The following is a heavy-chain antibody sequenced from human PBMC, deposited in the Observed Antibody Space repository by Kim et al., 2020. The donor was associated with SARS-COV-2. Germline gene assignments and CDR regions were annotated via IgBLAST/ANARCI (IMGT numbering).Heavy chain of an antibody. V-gene: IGHV3-33*01. J-gene: IGHJ3*01. Sequence: YADSVKGRFTISRDNSKNTLYLQMNSLRAEDTAVYYCARAQGYSSSWTLNWGQGTMVTVSS. CDR3: ARAQGYSSSWTLN. D-gene: IGHD6-13*01.